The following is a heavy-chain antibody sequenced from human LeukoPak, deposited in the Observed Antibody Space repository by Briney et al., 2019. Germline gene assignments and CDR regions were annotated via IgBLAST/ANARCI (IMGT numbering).Heavy chain of an antibody. J-gene: IGHJ6*02. CDR2: INPNSGGT. Sequence: ALVKVSCKASGYTFTGYYMHWVRQAPGQGLEWMGWINPNSGGTNYAQKFQGRVTMTRDTSISTAYMELSRLRSDDTAVYYCARDMVRGVIHYYYYGMDVWGQGTTVTVSS. CDR1: GYTFTGYY. CDR3: ARDMVRGVIHYYYYGMDV. V-gene: IGHV1-2*02. D-gene: IGHD3-10*01.